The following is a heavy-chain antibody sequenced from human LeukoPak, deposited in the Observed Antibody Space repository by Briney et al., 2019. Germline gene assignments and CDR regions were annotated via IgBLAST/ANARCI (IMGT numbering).Heavy chain of an antibody. CDR2: IKQDGSEK. Sequence: GGSLRLSCAAPGFTFSSYWMSWVRQAPGKGLEWVANIKQDGSEKYYVDSVKGRFTISRDNAKNSLYLQMNSLRAEDTAVYYCARYGSSGWYLTNYFDYWGQGTLVTVSS. CDR1: GFTFSSYW. J-gene: IGHJ4*02. D-gene: IGHD6-19*01. V-gene: IGHV3-7*01. CDR3: ARYGSSGWYLTNYFDY.